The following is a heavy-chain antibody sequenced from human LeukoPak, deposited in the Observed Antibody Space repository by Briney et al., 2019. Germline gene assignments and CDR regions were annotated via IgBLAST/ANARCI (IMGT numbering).Heavy chain of an antibody. Sequence: GGSLRLSCAVSGFTFSDHYMDWVRQAPGKGLEWVGRTRNKANSYTTVYAASVQGRFTVSRDDTKNSLYLQMNSLKTEDTAVYYCARGYHSFDVWGQGTTVTVCS. CDR2: TRNKANSYTT. J-gene: IGHJ6*02. V-gene: IGHV3-72*01. CDR3: ARGYHSFDV. D-gene: IGHD1-26*01. CDR1: GFTFSDHY.